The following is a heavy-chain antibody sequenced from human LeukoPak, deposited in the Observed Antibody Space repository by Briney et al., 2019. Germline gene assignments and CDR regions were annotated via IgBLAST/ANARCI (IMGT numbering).Heavy chain of an antibody. CDR3: ARDYGGNSYYFDH. Sequence: GESLKISCKGSGYSFTTYWIGWVRQMPGKGLEWMGIIYPVDSDTRYSPSFQGQVTISADKSISTAYLQWSSLKASDTAMYYCARDYGGNSYYFDHWGQGTLVTVSS. V-gene: IGHV5-51*01. CDR1: GYSFTTYW. J-gene: IGHJ4*02. D-gene: IGHD4-23*01. CDR2: IYPVDSDT.